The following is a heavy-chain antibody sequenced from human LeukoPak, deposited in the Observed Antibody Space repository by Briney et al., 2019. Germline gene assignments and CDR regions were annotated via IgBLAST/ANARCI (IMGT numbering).Heavy chain of an antibody. J-gene: IGHJ4*02. Sequence: TTSETLSLXCTVSGGSISSYYWSWIRQPAGKGLEWIGRIYTSGSTNYSPSLKSRVTMSVDTSKNQFSLKLSSVTAADTALYYCARNDILSGYSLFDYWGQGTLVTVSS. CDR1: GGSISSYY. CDR3: ARNDILSGYSLFDY. D-gene: IGHD3-9*01. V-gene: IGHV4-4*07. CDR2: IYTSGST.